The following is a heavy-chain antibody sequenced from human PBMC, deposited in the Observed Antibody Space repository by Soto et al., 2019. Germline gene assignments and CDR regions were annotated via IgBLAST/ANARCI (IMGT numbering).Heavy chain of an antibody. J-gene: IGHJ5*02. CDR3: ARDRSTYGGGGTGEVKENWFDP. CDR2: AYYSGST. V-gene: IGHV4-59*01. CDR1: VGSTSGYY. Sequence: SETLSLTCTVSVGSTSGYYWIWVRQPPVKGLEWIGFAYYSGSTGYSPSLKSRVTMAVDTSKKQVSLELNSVTAADTAVYYCARDRSTYGGGGTGEVKENWFDPWGQGILVTVSS. D-gene: IGHD2-8*01.